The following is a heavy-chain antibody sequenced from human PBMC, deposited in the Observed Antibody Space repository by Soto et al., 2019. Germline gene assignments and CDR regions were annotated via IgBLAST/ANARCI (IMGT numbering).Heavy chain of an antibody. D-gene: IGHD2-21*02. CDR2: IRSKANSYAT. CDR1: GFTFSGSA. V-gene: IGHV3-73*01. CDR3: ARPYHGGNSDFGY. Sequence: GGSLRLSCAASGFTFSGSAMHWVRQASGKGLEWVGRIRSKANSYATAYAASVKGRFTISRDNSKNTLYLQMNSLRAEDTAVYYCARPYHGGNSDFGYWGQGTLVTVSS. J-gene: IGHJ4*02.